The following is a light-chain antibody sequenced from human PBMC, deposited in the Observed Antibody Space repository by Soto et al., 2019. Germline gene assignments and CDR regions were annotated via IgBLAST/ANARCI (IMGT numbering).Light chain of an antibody. CDR2: CAS. Sequence: EIVMTQSPANLSVSPGETATLSCRASQSISSNLAWYQQKPGQGPRLLIYCASTRATGIPAMFSGSGSGTEFTLAISSLQSEDFAVYYCQQYNKWPPYTFGQGTKLQIK. V-gene: IGKV3-15*01. CDR3: QQYNKWPPYT. CDR1: QSISSN. J-gene: IGKJ2*01.